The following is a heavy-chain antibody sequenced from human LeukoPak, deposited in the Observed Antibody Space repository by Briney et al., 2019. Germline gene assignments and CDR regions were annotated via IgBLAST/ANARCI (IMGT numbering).Heavy chain of an antibody. CDR1: GYRFSSYW. Sequence: GESLKISCQGSGYRFSSYWIGWVRQMSGKGLEWMGSIYPSDSDTRYSPSFEGQVTISADKSINNAYLQWSSLKASDTAVYYCARVGCSSTNCLDYWGQGALVTVSS. CDR3: ARVGCSSTNCLDY. V-gene: IGHV5-51*01. J-gene: IGHJ4*02. D-gene: IGHD2-2*01. CDR2: IYPSDSDT.